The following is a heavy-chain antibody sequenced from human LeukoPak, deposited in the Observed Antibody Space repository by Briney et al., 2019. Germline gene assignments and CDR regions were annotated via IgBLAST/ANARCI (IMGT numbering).Heavy chain of an antibody. V-gene: IGHV3-33*01. CDR3: ARADWNLYFDY. J-gene: IGHJ4*02. CDR1: GFTFSSYG. D-gene: IGHD1-1*01. Sequence: GGSLRLSCAASGFTFSSYGMHWVRQAPGKGLEWVAVIWYDGSNKYYADSVKGRFTISRDNSKNSLYLQMNSLRAEDTALYYCARADWNLYFDYWGQGTLVTVSS. CDR2: IWYDGSNK.